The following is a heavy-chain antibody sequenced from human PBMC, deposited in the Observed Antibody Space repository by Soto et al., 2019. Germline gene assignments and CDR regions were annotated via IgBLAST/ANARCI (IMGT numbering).Heavy chain of an antibody. J-gene: IGHJ3*02. Sequence: GGSLRLSCAASGFTFSDYYMSWIRQAPGKGLEWVSYISSSGSTIYYADSVKGRFTISRDNAKNSLYLQMNSLRAEDTAVYYCARSPNQGLRRNAFDIWGQGTMVTVSS. CDR2: ISSSGSTI. CDR3: ARSPNQGLRRNAFDI. D-gene: IGHD5-12*01. CDR1: GFTFSDYY. V-gene: IGHV3-11*01.